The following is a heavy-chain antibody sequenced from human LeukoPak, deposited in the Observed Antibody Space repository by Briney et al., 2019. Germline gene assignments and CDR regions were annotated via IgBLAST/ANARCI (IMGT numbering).Heavy chain of an antibody. V-gene: IGHV3-7*01. CDR2: IKEDGSEK. J-gene: IGHJ3*02. CDR1: GFTISDYW. D-gene: IGHD3-3*01. CDR3: ASKGGSFTISGVLYNDAFAI. Sequence: GGSLRLSCAASGFTISDYWMSWVRQAPGKGLEWVANIKEDGSEKNYVDSAKGRFTISRDNAKNSLYLQVNNQRAEDTAVYYCASKGGSFTISGVLYNDAFAIWGQGTMVTVSA.